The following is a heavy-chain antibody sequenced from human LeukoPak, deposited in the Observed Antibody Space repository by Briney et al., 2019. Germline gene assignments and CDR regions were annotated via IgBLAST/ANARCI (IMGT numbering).Heavy chain of an antibody. CDR1: GFPFDDYA. D-gene: IGHD2-2*03. V-gene: IGHV3-9*01. Sequence: GGSLRLSCAASGFPFDDYAMHWVRQAPGKGLEWVSGIRWNSGSIGYADCVKGRFTISRANAKNSLYLQSTNLRAEDTALYYCAKAYMDSFDLWGRGTLVIVSS. CDR2: IRWNSGSI. CDR3: AKAYMDSFDL. J-gene: IGHJ2*01.